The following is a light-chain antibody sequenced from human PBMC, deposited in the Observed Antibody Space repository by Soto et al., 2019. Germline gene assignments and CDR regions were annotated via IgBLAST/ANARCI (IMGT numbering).Light chain of an antibody. CDR3: QQYNNWPPWT. Sequence: EIVMTQSPATLSVSLGERATLSCRAIHSVSTNLAWYQQKPGQGPSLLIYGESTRATSIPARFSGSGSGTEFTITISSLQSEDFAVYYCQQYNNWPPWTFGRGTKVDI. CDR1: HSVSTN. J-gene: IGKJ1*01. V-gene: IGKV3-15*01. CDR2: GES.